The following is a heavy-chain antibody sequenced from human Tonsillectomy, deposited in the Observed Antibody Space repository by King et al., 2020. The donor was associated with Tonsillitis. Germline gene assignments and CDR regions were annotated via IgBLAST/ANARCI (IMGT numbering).Heavy chain of an antibody. J-gene: IGHJ5*02. CDR1: GGSISSGGYY. Sequence: VQLQESGPGLVKPSQTLSLTCTVSGGSISSGGYYWSWIRQPPGKGLEWIGYIYYSGSPDSNPSLKSRVTISVDTSKNQFSLRLSSVTAADTAVYYCARWKVRGVIITDVDPWGQGTLVTVSS. CDR3: ARWKVRGVIITDVDP. CDR2: IYYSGSP. V-gene: IGHV4-30-4*01. D-gene: IGHD3-10*01.